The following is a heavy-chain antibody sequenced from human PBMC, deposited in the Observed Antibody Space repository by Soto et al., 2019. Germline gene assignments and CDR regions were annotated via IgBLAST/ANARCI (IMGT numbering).Heavy chain of an antibody. J-gene: IGHJ4*02. Sequence: KTSETLSLTCTVSGGSISSGDYYWSWIRQPPGKGLEWIGYIYYSGSTYYNPSLKSRVTISVDTSKNQFSLKLSSVTAADTAVYYCARGRGYDYVWGSYRYFDYWGQGTLVTVSS. D-gene: IGHD3-16*02. CDR1: GGSISSGDYY. CDR3: ARGRGYDYVWGSYRYFDY. CDR2: IYYSGST. V-gene: IGHV4-30-4*01.